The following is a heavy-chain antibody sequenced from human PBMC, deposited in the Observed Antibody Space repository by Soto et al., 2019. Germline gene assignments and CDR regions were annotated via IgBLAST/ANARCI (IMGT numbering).Heavy chain of an antibody. V-gene: IGHV3-21*01. CDR1: GFTFSSYS. CDR3: ARDEQDGYIVVVPAASFDP. J-gene: IGHJ5*02. CDR2: ISSSSSYI. D-gene: IGHD2-2*01. Sequence: PGGSLRLSCAASGFTFSSYSMNWVRQAPGKGLEWVSSISSSSSYIYYADSVKGRFTISRDNAKNSLYLQMNSLRAEDTAVYYCARDEQDGYIVVVPAASFDPWGQGTLVTVSS.